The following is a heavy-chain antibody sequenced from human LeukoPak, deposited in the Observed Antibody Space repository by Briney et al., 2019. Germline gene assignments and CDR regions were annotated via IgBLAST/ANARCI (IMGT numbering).Heavy chain of an antibody. V-gene: IGHV3-23*01. J-gene: IGHJ6*03. CDR2: ISGSGGST. D-gene: IGHD3-3*01. Sequence: PGGSLRLSCAASGFTFSSYAMSWVRQAPGKGLEWVSAISGSGGSTYYADSVKGRFTISRDNSKNTLYLQMNSLRAEDTAVYYCAQRSTSMEDFWSANYYYYYMDVWGKGTTVTVSS. CDR3: AQRSTSMEDFWSANYYYYYMDV. CDR1: GFTFSSYA.